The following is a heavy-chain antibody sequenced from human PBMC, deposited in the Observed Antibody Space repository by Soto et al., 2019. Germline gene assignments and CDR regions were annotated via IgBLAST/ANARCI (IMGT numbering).Heavy chain of an antibody. J-gene: IGHJ4*02. CDR3: ARADTAMVIDY. D-gene: IGHD5-18*01. CDR1: GGSISSGGYS. Sequence: AQSLSLTCAASGGSISSGGYSWSWIRQPPGKGLEWIGYIYHSGSAYYNPSLKSGVTISVDRSKNQVSLKLSSVTAADTAVYYCARADTAMVIDYWGQGTLVTVSS. V-gene: IGHV4-30-2*01. CDR2: IYHSGSA.